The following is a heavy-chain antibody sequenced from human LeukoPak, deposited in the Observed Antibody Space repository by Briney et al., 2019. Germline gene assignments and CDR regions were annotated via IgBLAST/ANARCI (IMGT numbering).Heavy chain of an antibody. D-gene: IGHD2-15*01. CDR2: ISSSGSTL. CDR3: ARDHRVVRDAFDI. Sequence: GGSLRLSCAASGFTFSNYEMYWVRQAPGKGLEWLSYISSSGSTLYYADSVKGRFTVSRDNAKSSLYLQMNSLRAEDTAVYYCARDHRVVRDAFDIWGQGTMVTVSS. J-gene: IGHJ3*02. CDR1: GFTFSNYE. V-gene: IGHV3-48*03.